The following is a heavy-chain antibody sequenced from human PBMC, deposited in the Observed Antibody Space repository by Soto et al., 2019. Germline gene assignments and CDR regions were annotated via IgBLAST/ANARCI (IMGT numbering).Heavy chain of an antibody. CDR2: IDPSDSYT. CDR3: ARKRSVADYYYYYGMDV. D-gene: IGHD6-19*01. CDR1: GYSFTSYW. V-gene: IGHV5-10-1*01. Sequence: GAALKISCQGSGYSFTSYWFSWVRQMPGKGLEWMGRIDPSDSYTNYSPSFHGHVTISADKSISTAYLQWSSLKASDTAMYYCARKRSVADYYYYYGMDVWGQGTTVTVSS. J-gene: IGHJ6*02.